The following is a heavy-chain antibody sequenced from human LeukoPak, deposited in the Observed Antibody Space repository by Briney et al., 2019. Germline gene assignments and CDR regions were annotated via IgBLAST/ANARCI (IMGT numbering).Heavy chain of an antibody. CDR2: IYNSGNT. V-gene: IGHV4-59*01. Sequence: PSETLSLTCTVSGGSISSYYWSWIRQPPGKGLEWIGNIYNSGNTNYNPSLKSRVTIPIDTSKNQFSLKVISVTAADTAIYYCARESGSYLWRSWLNPWGQGTLVTVSS. CDR1: GGSISSYY. J-gene: IGHJ5*02. CDR3: ARESGSYLWRSWLNP. D-gene: IGHD3-16*01.